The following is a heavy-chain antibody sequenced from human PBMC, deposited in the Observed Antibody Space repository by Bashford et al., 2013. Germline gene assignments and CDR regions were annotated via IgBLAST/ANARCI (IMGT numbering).Heavy chain of an antibody. Sequence: VRQAPGKGLEWVANIKQDGSETYYVDSVKGRFTISRDNAKNSLYLQMNSLRAEDTAVYYCARDGGYRYCSNGVCYFDYWAREPWSPSPQ. D-gene: IGHD2-8*01. V-gene: IGHV3-7*01. CDR2: IKQDGSET. J-gene: IGHJ4*02. CDR3: ARDGGYRYCSNGVCYFDY.